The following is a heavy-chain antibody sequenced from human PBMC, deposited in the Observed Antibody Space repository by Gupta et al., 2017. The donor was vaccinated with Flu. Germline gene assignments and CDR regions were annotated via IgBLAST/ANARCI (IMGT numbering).Heavy chain of an antibody. CDR2: INPHSGTT. D-gene: IGHD2-2*02. CDR3: AREKHCSTSSCYRWFDP. CDR1: EYTFTAYY. J-gene: IGHJ5*02. Sequence: QVQLVQSGAEVKKPGASVKVSCKASEYTFTAYYIHWVRQAPGQGLEWMGRINPHSGTTNYEQKFQGGVTVTMDTSISTAYMDLSRLRSVDTAVYYCAREKHCSTSSCYRWFDPWGQGTLVTVSS. V-gene: IGHV1-2*06.